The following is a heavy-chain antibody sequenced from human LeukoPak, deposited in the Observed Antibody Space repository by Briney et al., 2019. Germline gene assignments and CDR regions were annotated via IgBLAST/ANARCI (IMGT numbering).Heavy chain of an antibody. Sequence: PGGSLRLSCAASGFTFSSYAMHWVRQAPGKGLEYVSAISSNGGSTYYANSVKGRFTISRDNSKNTLYLQMGSLRAEDMAVYYCARQLRPTYYYDSSGPADYRGQGTLVTVSS. D-gene: IGHD3-22*01. CDR1: GFTFSSYA. CDR2: ISSNGGST. J-gene: IGHJ4*02. V-gene: IGHV3-64*01. CDR3: ARQLRPTYYYDSSGPADY.